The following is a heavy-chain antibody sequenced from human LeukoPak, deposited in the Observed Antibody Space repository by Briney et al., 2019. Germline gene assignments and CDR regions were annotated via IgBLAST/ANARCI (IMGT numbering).Heavy chain of an antibody. CDR2: INPNSGGT. CDR1: GYTFTSYD. V-gene: IGHV1-2*02. J-gene: IGHJ4*02. D-gene: IGHD1-1*01. Sequence: ASVTVSCKASGYTFTSYDINWVRQATGQGLEWMGWINPNSGGTNYAQKFQGRVTMTRDTSISTAYMELSRLRSDDTAVYYCARVPTGTTSTGFDYWGQGTLVTVSS. CDR3: ARVPTGTTSTGFDY.